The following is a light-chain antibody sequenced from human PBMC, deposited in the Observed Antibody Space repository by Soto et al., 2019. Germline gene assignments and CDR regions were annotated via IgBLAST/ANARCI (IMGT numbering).Light chain of an antibody. CDR3: QHYHSYSWT. V-gene: IGKV1-5*01. Sequence: DIQMTQSPSTLSASVGDRVTVTCRASHSVSRWLAWYQQTPGKAPKLLIYDASSLATGVPSSFSGSRSVTEFTLTIRRLPPDDFATYYCQHYHSYSWTFGQGTKVDIK. CDR1: HSVSRW. CDR2: DAS. J-gene: IGKJ1*01.